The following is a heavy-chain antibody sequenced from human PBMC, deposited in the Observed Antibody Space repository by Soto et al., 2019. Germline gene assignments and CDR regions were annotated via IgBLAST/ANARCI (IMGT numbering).Heavy chain of an antibody. CDR2: ISESGGST. V-gene: IGHV3-23*01. CDR1: GFSFSSYA. J-gene: IGHJ4*02. CDR3: AKGDSSSCTRCYLDY. Sequence: EVQLLESGGGLVQPGGSLRLSCAASGFSFSSYAMRWVRQAPGKGLEWVSAISESGGSTYYADSVKVRFTISRDNSKNTLYLQLNSLRAEDTAVYYCAKGDSSSCTRCYLDYWGQGTLVTVSS. D-gene: IGHD6-13*01.